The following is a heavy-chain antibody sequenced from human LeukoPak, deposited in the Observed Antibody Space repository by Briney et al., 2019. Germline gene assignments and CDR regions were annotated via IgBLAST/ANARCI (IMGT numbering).Heavy chain of an antibody. Sequence: GGSLRLSCAASGFIFSFYCMHWVRQAPGKGPMWVSRICPDGTGISYADSVKARFTTSRDNAKNTVYLQMNSLREEDTAVYYCVKDFRSADYWGQGTLVTVSS. CDR2: ICPDGTGI. J-gene: IGHJ4*02. V-gene: IGHV3-74*01. CDR3: VKDFRSADY. CDR1: GFIFSFYC.